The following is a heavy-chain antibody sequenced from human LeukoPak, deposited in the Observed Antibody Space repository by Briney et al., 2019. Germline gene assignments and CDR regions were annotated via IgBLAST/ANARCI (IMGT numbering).Heavy chain of an antibody. CDR1: GFTFCDYA. V-gene: IGHV3-9*01. CDR2: ISWNSGSI. J-gene: IGHJ6*02. Sequence: GRSLRLSCAASGFTFCDYAMHWVRQAPGKGLEWVSGISWNSGSIGYADSVKGRFTISRDNAKNSLYLQMNSLRAEDTALYYCAKDKESGYDRGGFYYYGMDVWGQGTTVTVSS. D-gene: IGHD5-12*01. CDR3: AKDKESGYDRGGFYYYGMDV.